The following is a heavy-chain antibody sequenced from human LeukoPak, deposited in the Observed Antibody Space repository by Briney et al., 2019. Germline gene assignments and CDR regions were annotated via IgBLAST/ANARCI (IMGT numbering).Heavy chain of an antibody. CDR1: GFTFTSYG. D-gene: IGHD3-10*01. CDR3: AKDSGPTPAFDM. Sequence: GGSLRLSCAASGFTFTSYGMHWVRQAPGKGLEWVAFIRSDGSVKYYADSVKGRFTISRDNSKDTVFLQMNSLTTEDTAIYYCAKDSGPTPAFDMWGQGTMATVSS. J-gene: IGHJ3*02. CDR2: IRSDGSVK. V-gene: IGHV3-30*02.